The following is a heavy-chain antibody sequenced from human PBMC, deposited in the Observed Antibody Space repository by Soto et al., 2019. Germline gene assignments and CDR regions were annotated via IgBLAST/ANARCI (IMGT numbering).Heavy chain of an antibody. CDR2: INHSGST. CDR1: GGSFSGYY. J-gene: IGHJ5*02. CDR3: TRGLLFGEVPGALPDL. V-gene: IGHV4-34*01. D-gene: IGHD3-3*01. Sequence: PSETLSLTCAVYGGSFSGYYWSWIRQPPGKGLEWIGEINHSGSTNYNPSLKSRVTISRDNAKSSVSLHIHNLRPEDTAVYYCTRGLLFGEVPGALPDLWGQGTLVTVSS.